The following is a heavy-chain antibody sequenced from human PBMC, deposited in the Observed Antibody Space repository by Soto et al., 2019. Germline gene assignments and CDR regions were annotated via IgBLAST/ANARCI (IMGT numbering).Heavy chain of an antibody. CDR1: GFTFSSYA. Sequence: QVQLVEPGGGVVQPGRSLRLSCAASGFTFSSYAMHWVRQAPGKGLEWVAVISYDGSNKYYADSVKGRFTLSRDNSKNTLSLQMNRLRAEDTAVYYCARGHTVTTNDAFDIWGQGTMVTVSS. CDR2: ISYDGSNK. V-gene: IGHV3-30*14. CDR3: ARGHTVTTNDAFDI. D-gene: IGHD4-17*01. J-gene: IGHJ3*02.